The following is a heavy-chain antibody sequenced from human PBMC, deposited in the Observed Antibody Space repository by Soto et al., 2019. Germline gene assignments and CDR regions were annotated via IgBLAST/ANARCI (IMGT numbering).Heavy chain of an antibody. V-gene: IGHV3-7*03. CDR3: ARGCSGGSCYSIWFDY. D-gene: IGHD2-15*01. J-gene: IGHJ4*02. CDR2: IKQDGSEK. CDR1: GFTFSNYW. Sequence: TGGALRLSCAASGFTFSNYWMTWVRQAPGKGLEWVANIKQDGSEKYYVDSVKGRFTISRDNAKNSLYLQMNSLRAEDTAVYYCARGCSGGSCYSIWFDYWGQGTQVPVSS.